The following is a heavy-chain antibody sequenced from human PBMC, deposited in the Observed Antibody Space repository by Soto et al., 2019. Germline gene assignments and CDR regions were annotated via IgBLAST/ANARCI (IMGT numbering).Heavy chain of an antibody. D-gene: IGHD4-17*01. CDR1: GYNFATYW. CDR3: ARHGFYGDYASNYFDP. J-gene: IGHJ5*02. CDR2: IYPGNSDA. V-gene: IGHV5-51*01. Sequence: GESLKISCQASGYNFATYWIAWVRQMPGKGLEYMGIIYPGNSDARYSPSFQGHVTFSADKSISTAYLHWSSLKASDTAMYYCARHGFYGDYASNYFDPWGQGTLVTVSS.